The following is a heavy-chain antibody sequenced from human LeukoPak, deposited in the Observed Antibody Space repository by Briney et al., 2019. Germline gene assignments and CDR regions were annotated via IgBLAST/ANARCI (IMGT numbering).Heavy chain of an antibody. V-gene: IGHV4-59*01. J-gene: IGHJ4*02. Sequence: SETLSLTCTVSGGSISSYYWSWIRQPPGKGLEWIGYIYYSGSTNYNPSPKSRVTISVDTSKKQFSLKLSSVTAADTAVYYCARIADCSGGSCYSGRLDYWGQGTLVTVSS. CDR3: ARIADCSGGSCYSGRLDY. D-gene: IGHD2-15*01. CDR1: GGSISSYY. CDR2: IYYSGST.